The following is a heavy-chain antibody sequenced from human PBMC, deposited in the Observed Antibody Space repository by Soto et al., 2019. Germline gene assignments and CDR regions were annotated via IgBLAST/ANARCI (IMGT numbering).Heavy chain of an antibody. V-gene: IGHV3-23*01. Sequence: GGSLRLSCAASGFTFSSYAMSWVRQAPGKGLEWVSAISGNGGSTYYADSVKGRFTISRDNSKNTLYLHMNGLRVEDTAVYYCARDASRDSSARGWFDPWGPGTLVTVSS. CDR1: GFTFSSYA. D-gene: IGHD6-13*01. CDR2: ISGNGGST. J-gene: IGHJ5*02. CDR3: ARDASRDSSARGWFDP.